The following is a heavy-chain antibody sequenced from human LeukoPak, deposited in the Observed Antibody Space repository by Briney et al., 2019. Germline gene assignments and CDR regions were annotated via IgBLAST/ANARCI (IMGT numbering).Heavy chain of an antibody. Sequence: SETLSLTCTVSGGSISSSSYYWGWIRQPPGKGLEWIGEINHSGSTNYNPSLKSRVTISVDTSKNQFSLKLSSVTAADTAVYYCARVRVTTAGYWGQGTLVTVSS. V-gene: IGHV4-39*07. CDR3: ARVRVTTAGY. J-gene: IGHJ4*02. CDR1: GGSISSSSYY. D-gene: IGHD4-17*01. CDR2: INHSGST.